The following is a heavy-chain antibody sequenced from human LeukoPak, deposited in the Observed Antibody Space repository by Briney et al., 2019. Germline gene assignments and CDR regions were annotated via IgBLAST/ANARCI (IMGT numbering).Heavy chain of an antibody. CDR2: IYYSGST. D-gene: IGHD1-7*01. V-gene: IGHV4-39*01. CDR3: ARLELRFTNFDY. CDR1: GGSISSSSYY. J-gene: IGHJ4*02. Sequence: TSETLSLTCTVSGGSISSSSYYWGWIRQPPGKGLEWIGSIYYSGSTYYNPSLRSRVTISVDTSKNQFSLKLSSVTAADTAVYYCARLELRFTNFDYWGQGTLVTVSS.